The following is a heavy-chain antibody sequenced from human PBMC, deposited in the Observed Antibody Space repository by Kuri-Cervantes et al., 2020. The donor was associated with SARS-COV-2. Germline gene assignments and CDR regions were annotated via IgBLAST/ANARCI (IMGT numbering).Heavy chain of an antibody. CDR3: ARGGRTGTLDY. Sequence: SCTVSGGSISSGGYYWSWIRQHPGKGLEWIGYIYYSGSTYYNPSLKSRVTISLDTSKNQFSLKLSSVTAADTAVYYCARGGRTGTLDYWGQGTLVTVSS. J-gene: IGHJ4*02. V-gene: IGHV4-31*02. CDR2: IYYSGST. CDR1: GGSISSGGYY. D-gene: IGHD1-1*01.